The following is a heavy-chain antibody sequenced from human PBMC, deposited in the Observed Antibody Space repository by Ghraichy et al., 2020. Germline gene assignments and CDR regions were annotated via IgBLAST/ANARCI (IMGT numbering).Heavy chain of an antibody. CDR2: ISGSGGST. D-gene: IGHD3-22*01. Sequence: GGSLRLSCAASGFTFSSYAMSWVRQAPGKGLEWVSAISGSGGSTYYADSVKGRFTISRDNSKNTLYLQMNSLRAEDTAVYYCAKDAQYYYDSSGYEVFDYWGQGTLVTVSS. CDR1: GFTFSSYA. V-gene: IGHV3-23*01. J-gene: IGHJ4*02. CDR3: AKDAQYYYDSSGYEVFDY.